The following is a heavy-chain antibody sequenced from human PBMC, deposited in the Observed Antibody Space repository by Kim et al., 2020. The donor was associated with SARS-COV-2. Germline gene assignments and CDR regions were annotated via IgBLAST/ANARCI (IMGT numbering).Heavy chain of an antibody. V-gene: IGHV3-11*06. Sequence: GGSLRLSCAASGFTFSDYYMSWIRQAPGKGLEWVSYISSSSYTNYADSVKGRFTISRDNAKNSLYLQMNSLRAEDTAVYYCARERGGGDPGEFDYWGQGTLVTVSS. D-gene: IGHD2-21*02. J-gene: IGHJ4*02. CDR1: GFTFSDYY. CDR2: ISSSSYT. CDR3: ARERGGGDPGEFDY.